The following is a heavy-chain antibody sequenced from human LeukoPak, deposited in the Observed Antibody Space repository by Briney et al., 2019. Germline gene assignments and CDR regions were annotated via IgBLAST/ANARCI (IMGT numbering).Heavy chain of an antibody. V-gene: IGHV3-20*04. CDR1: GFTFDDYG. Sequence: PGGSLRLSCAASGFTFDDYGMSWVRQDPGKGLEWVSGINWNGVSTSYVDSVKGRFTISRDNAKNSLYLQMNSLRAEDTALYYCARALSNYVDYHYYYMDVWGKGTTVTVSS. CDR3: ARALSNYVDYHYYYMDV. CDR2: INWNGVST. D-gene: IGHD4-11*01. J-gene: IGHJ6*03.